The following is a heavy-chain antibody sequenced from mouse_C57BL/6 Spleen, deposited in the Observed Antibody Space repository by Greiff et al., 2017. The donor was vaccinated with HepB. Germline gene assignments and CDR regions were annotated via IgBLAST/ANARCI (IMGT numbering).Heavy chain of an antibody. CDR1: GYTFTDYY. CDR3: ARAGYGNQYYFDY. J-gene: IGHJ2*01. CDR2: INPYNGGT. D-gene: IGHD2-10*02. Sequence: EVQLVESGPVLVKPGASVKMSCKASGYTFTDYYMNWVKQSHGKSLEWIGVINPYNGGTSYNQKFKGKATLTVDKSSSTAYMELNSLTSEDSAVDYCARAGYGNQYYFDYWGQGTTLTVSS. V-gene: IGHV1-19*01.